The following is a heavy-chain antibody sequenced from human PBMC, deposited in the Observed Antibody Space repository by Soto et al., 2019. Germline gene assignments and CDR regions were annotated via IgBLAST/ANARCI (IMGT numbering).Heavy chain of an antibody. CDR1: GGSISSGGYY. CDR2: IYYSGST. Sequence: SETLSLTCTVSGGSISSGGYYWSWIRQHPGKGLEWIGYIYYSGSTYYNPSLKSRVTISVDTSKNQFSLKLSSVTAADTAVYYCARDSRIDAFDIWGQGTMVTVSS. J-gene: IGHJ3*02. CDR3: ARDSRIDAFDI. V-gene: IGHV4-31*03.